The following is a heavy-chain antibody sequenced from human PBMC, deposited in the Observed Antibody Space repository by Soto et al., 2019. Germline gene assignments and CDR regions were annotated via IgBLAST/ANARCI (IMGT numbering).Heavy chain of an antibody. J-gene: IGHJ4*02. V-gene: IGHV4-59*01. CDR1: GGTIGSYY. Sequence: SETLSLTSTVSGGTIGSYYWSWIRQPPGKGLEWIGYIYYSGSTNYNPSLKSRVTISVDTSKNQFSLKLSSVTAADTAVYYCARRYGASFDYWGQGTLVTVSS. D-gene: IGHD4-17*01. CDR3: ARRYGASFDY. CDR2: IYYSGST.